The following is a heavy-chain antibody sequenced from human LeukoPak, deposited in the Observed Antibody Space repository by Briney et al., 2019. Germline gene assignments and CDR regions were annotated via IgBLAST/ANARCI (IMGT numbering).Heavy chain of an antibody. D-gene: IGHD2-21*01. CDR3: ASKGDTYCGGDCYSN. V-gene: IGHV1-69*02. J-gene: IGHJ4*02. CDR1: GGTFSSYT. Sequence: SEKVSCKASGGTFSSYTISWVRQAPGQGLEWMGRIIPILGIANYAQKFQGRVTITADKSTSTAYMELSSLRSEDTAVYYCASKGDTYCGGDCYSNWGQGTLVTVSS. CDR2: IIPILGIA.